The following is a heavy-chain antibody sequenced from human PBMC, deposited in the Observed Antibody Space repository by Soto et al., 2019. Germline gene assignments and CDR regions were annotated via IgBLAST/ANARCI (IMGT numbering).Heavy chain of an antibody. CDR1: GFSLSTSGVG. CDR3: AHRLTGIWFDT. CDR2: IYWDDDK. V-gene: IGHV2-5*02. Sequence: QITLKESGPTLVKPTQTLTLTCTFSGFSLSTSGVGVGWIRQPPGKALEWLTLIYWDDDKRYSPSLKSRLTIPKDTSKNQVVLRMTNMDPVDTGTYFCAHRLTGIWFDTWGQGTLVTVSS. J-gene: IGHJ5*02. D-gene: IGHD6-13*01.